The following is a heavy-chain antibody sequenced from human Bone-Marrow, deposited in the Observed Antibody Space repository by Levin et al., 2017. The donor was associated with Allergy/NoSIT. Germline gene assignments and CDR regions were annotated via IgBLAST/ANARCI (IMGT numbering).Heavy chain of an antibody. CDR2: INHSGST. J-gene: IGHJ4*02. V-gene: IGHV4-34*01. CDR3: ARGRGPHRV. Sequence: SETLSLTCAVYGGSFSGYYWSWIRQPPGKGLEWIGEINHSGSTNYNPSLKSRVTISVDTSKNQFSLKLSSVTAADTAVYYCARGRGPHRVWGQGTLVTVSS. CDR1: GGSFSGYY. D-gene: IGHD3-10*01.